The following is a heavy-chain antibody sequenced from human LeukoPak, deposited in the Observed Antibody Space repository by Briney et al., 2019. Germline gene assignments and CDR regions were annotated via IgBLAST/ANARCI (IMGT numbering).Heavy chain of an antibody. V-gene: IGHV3-74*01. D-gene: IGHD2-21*02. CDR1: GFTFSSYW. Sequence: PGGSLRLSCAASGFTFSSYWMHWVRQAPGKGLVWVSRINSDWSSTSYADSVKGRFTLSRDNAKNTLYLQMNSLRAEDTAVYYCAREFGQPVLVTAIWWFDPWGQGNLVTVSS. J-gene: IGHJ5*02. CDR3: AREFGQPVLVTAIWWFDP. CDR2: INSDWSST.